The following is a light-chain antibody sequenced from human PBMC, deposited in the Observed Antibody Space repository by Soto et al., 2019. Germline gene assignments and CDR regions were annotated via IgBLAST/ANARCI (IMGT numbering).Light chain of an antibody. Sequence: DSQMTQSPATLSASVGDTVTITCRTSQSISSWLAWYQQKPGKAPKILISKASNLQSGVPSRFXXXXXXXXXXXXXXSLQPDDFATYYCQQYESYPATFGGGTKVEIK. CDR2: KAS. CDR1: QSISSW. V-gene: IGKV1-5*03. J-gene: IGKJ4*01. CDR3: QQYESYPAT.